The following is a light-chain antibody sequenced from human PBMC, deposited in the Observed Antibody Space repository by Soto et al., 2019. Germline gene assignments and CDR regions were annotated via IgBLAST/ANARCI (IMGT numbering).Light chain of an antibody. V-gene: IGKV1-39*01. CDR3: QQSYSTPRT. CDR2: AAS. Sequence: DIQMTQSPSSLSACVGDRVTITCRASQSISSYLNWYQQKPGKATKLLIYAASSLQSGVPSRFSGSGSGTDFTLTISSLQPEDFATYYCQQSYSTPRTFGQGTKVDSK. CDR1: QSISSY. J-gene: IGKJ1*01.